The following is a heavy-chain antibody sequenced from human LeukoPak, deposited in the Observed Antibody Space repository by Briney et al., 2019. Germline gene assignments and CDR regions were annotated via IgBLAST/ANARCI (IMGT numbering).Heavy chain of an antibody. V-gene: IGHV1-69*01. D-gene: IGHD5-24*01. Sequence: SGGSLRLSCAASGFTFSSYGIHWVRQAPGQGLEWMGGIIPIFGTANYAQKFQGRVTITADESTSTAYMELSSLRSEDTAVYYCAREGGKDGYNSDNAFDIWGQGTMVTVSS. CDR1: GFTFSSYG. CDR3: AREGGKDGYNSDNAFDI. J-gene: IGHJ3*02. CDR2: IIPIFGTA.